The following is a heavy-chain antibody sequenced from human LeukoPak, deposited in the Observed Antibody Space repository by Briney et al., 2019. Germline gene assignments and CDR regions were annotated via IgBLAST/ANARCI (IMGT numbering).Heavy chain of an antibody. V-gene: IGHV3-30*18. Sequence: GGSLRLPCAASGFTFSSYGMHWVRQAPGKGLEWVAVISYDGSNKYYADSAKGRFTISRDNSKNTVYLQMNSLRAEDTAVYYCAKDKYDSSGPIDYWGQGTLVTVSS. J-gene: IGHJ4*02. CDR3: AKDKYDSSGPIDY. CDR2: ISYDGSNK. D-gene: IGHD3-22*01. CDR1: GFTFSSYG.